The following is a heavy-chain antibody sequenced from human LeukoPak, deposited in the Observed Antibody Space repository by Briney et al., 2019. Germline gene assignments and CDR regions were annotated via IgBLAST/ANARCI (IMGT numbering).Heavy chain of an antibody. CDR3: ARDPPRGSGRAFDV. Sequence: SQTLSLTCTVSGGSISSGDYYWSWIRQPPGKGLEWLGSIYHSENTNYNPSLESRVTISVDTSKNQFSLVLRSVTPADTAVYYCARDPPRGSGRAFDVWGQGTLVTVSS. CDR1: GGSISSGDYY. V-gene: IGHV4-61*08. D-gene: IGHD1-26*01. J-gene: IGHJ3*01. CDR2: IYHSENT.